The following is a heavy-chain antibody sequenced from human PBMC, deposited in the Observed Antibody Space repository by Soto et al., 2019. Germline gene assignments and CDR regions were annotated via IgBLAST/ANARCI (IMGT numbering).Heavy chain of an antibody. CDR2: INPSGGST. J-gene: IGHJ4*02. V-gene: IGHV1-46*01. CDR3: ATIPLAAAGTGTYFDY. CDR1: GYTFTSYY. D-gene: IGHD6-13*01. Sequence: ASVKVSCKASGYTFTSYYMHWVRQAPGQGLEWMGIINPSGGSTSYAQKFQGRVTMTRDTSTSTVYMELSSLRSEDTAVYYCATIPLAAAGTGTYFDYWGQGTLVTVSS.